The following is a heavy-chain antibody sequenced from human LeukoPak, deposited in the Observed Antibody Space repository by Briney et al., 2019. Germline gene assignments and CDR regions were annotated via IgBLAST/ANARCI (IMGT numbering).Heavy chain of an antibody. D-gene: IGHD3-10*01. V-gene: IGHV4-59*01. CDR3: ARTRGSVDY. Sequence: SETLSLTCTVSGGSISSYYWSWIQQPPGKGLEWIGYIYYSGSTNYNPSLKSRVTISVDTSKNQFSLKLSSVTAADTAVYYCARTRGSVDYWGQGTLVTVSS. CDR1: GGSISSYY. CDR2: IYYSGST. J-gene: IGHJ4*02.